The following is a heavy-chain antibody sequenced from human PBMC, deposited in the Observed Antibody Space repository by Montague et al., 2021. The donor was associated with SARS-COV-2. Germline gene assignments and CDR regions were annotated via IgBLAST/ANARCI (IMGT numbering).Heavy chain of an antibody. D-gene: IGHD2-21*02. CDR1: GGAINRGDYY. CDR3: AREVLHVAVLTDIPRILYCGLDV. V-gene: IGHV4-30-4*08. CDR2: IYSTGDT. J-gene: IGHJ6*02. Sequence: TLSLTCTVSGGAINRGDYYWTWIRQPPGKGLEWIGNIYSTGDTSYSPSLKGRVGISLDTSKNQVSLNLRSVAAADTAVYYSAREVLHVAVLTDIPRILYCGLDVWGQGTTVVVSS.